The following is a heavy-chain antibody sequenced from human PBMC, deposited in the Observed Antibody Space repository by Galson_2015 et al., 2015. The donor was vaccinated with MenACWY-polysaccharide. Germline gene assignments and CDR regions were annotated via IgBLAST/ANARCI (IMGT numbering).Heavy chain of an antibody. CDR2: VTGGGGGT. CDR1: GFTFNSFG. CDR3: ATHYDSSGTNY. Sequence: SLGLSCAASGFTFNSFGMSWVRQALGKELEWVSTVTGGGGGTYYADSVKGRFTISRDNSKSTLYLQMNSLRAEDTAVYYCATHYDSSGTNYWGQGALVTVSS. V-gene: IGHV3-23*01. D-gene: IGHD3-22*01. J-gene: IGHJ4*02.